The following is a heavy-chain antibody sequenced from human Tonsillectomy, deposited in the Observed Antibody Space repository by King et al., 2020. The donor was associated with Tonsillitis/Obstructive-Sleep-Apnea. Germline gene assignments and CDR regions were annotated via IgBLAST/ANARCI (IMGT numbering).Heavy chain of an antibody. CDR2: IKTNTGNP. Sequence: QLVQSGSELKKPGASVRVSCKASGYTFTNYALNWVRQAPGQGLEWMGWIKTNTGNPTYAQGFTGRFVFSLDTSVSTAYLRISSLKAEDTAVYYCARDLKYGFWNGYSNDAFDIWGQGTMVTVSS. CDR1: GYTFTNYA. J-gene: IGHJ3*02. D-gene: IGHD3-3*01. V-gene: IGHV7-4-1*02. CDR3: ARDLKYGFWNGYSNDAFDI.